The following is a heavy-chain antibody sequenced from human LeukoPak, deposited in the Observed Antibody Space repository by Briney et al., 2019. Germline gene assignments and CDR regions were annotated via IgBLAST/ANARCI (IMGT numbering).Heavy chain of an antibody. J-gene: IGHJ4*02. V-gene: IGHV1-18*01. Sequence: ASVKVSCKASGYTFTSYGISWVRQAPGQGLEWMGWISAYNGNTNYAQKVQGRVTMTTDTSTCTAYMDLRSLRSDDTAVYYCARGFPPRMYYDSSGYYSYYFDYWGQGSLVTVSS. D-gene: IGHD3-22*01. CDR1: GYTFTSYG. CDR3: ARGFPPRMYYDSSGYYSYYFDY. CDR2: ISAYNGNT.